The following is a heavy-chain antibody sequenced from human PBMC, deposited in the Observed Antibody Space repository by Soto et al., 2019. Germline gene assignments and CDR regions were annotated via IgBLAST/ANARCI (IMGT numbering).Heavy chain of an antibody. J-gene: IGHJ4*02. V-gene: IGHV3-23*01. Sequence: EVQLLESGGGLVQPGGSLRLSCAASGFTFSSYSMSWVRQAPGKGLVWVSVISGSGDSTYYADSVKGRFTISRDNSKNTLYLQMNSLRAEDTAVYYCAKSATGTYFDYWGQGTLVTVSS. CDR1: GFTFSSYS. CDR3: AKSATGTYFDY. D-gene: IGHD1-1*01. CDR2: ISGSGDST.